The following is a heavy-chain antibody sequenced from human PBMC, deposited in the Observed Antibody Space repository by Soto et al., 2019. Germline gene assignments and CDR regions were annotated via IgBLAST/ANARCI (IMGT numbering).Heavy chain of an antibody. CDR2: IYSGGST. D-gene: IGHD4-17*01. V-gene: IGHV3-66*01. Sequence: GGSLRLSCAASGFTVSNNYMSWFRQAPGKGLEWVSLIYSGGSTYYSDSVKGRFTISRDNSKNTLYLQMNTLRAEDTALYYCARGYAHYDPGSDCWGQGTLVTVSS. J-gene: IGHJ4*02. CDR3: ARGYAHYDPGSDC. CDR1: GFTVSNNY.